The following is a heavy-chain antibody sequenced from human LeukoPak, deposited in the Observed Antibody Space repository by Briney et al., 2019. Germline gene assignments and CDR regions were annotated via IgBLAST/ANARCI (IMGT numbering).Heavy chain of an antibody. J-gene: IGHJ4*02. Sequence: GGSLRLSCAASGFTFDDYGMSWVRQAPGKGLEWVSSMSIISGIKYYADSVKGRFTISRDNGENSLYLQMNSLRVEDTAVYYCAREFEYRTSGAGYWGQGTLVTVSS. CDR1: GFTFDDYG. CDR3: AREFEYRTSGAGY. D-gene: IGHD6-6*01. V-gene: IGHV3-21*01. CDR2: MSIISGIK.